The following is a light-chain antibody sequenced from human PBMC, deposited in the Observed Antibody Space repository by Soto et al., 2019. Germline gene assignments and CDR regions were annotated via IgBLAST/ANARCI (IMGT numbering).Light chain of an antibody. CDR1: SSDVGDGDF. Sequence: QSALTQPASVSGSPRQSITISCTGTSSDVGDGDFVSWYQQRPGNAPKLMIYKVSNRPSGVSNRCSGSKSGNTASLTISGLQAEDAADYYCCSYARSYTWVFGGGTKLTVL. J-gene: IGLJ3*02. CDR2: KVS. V-gene: IGLV2-14*01. CDR3: CSYARSYTWV.